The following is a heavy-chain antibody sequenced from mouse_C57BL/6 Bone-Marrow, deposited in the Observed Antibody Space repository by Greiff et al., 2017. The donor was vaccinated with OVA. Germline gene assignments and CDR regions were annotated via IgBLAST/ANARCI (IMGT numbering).Heavy chain of an antibody. CDR2: IHPNSGRT. CDR1: GYTFTSYW. Sequence: QVQLQQPGAELVKPGASVKLSCKASGYTFTSYWMHWVKQRPGQGLEWIGMIHPNSGRTNYNEKFKSKATLTVDKSSSTAYMQLSSLTSEDSAVYFCARRRYYAMDYWGQGTSVTVSS. V-gene: IGHV1-64*01. CDR3: ARRRYYAMDY. J-gene: IGHJ4*01.